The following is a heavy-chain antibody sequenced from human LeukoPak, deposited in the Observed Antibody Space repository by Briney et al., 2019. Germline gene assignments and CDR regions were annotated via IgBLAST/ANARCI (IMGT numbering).Heavy chain of an antibody. CDR2: INSDGSST. CDR1: GFTFSSYW. V-gene: IGHV3-74*01. Sequence: GGSLRLSCAASGFTFSSYWMHWVRQARGKGLVWVSRINSDGSSTSYAGSVKGRFTISRDNAKNTLYLQMNSLRAEDTAVYYCARDPYGDYGYNWFDPWGQGTLVTVSS. CDR3: ARDPYGDYGYNWFDP. D-gene: IGHD4-17*01. J-gene: IGHJ5*02.